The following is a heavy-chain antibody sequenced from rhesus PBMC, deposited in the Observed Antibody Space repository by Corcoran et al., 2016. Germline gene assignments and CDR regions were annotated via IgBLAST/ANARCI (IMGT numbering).Heavy chain of an antibody. V-gene: IGHV4-93*02. Sequence: QVQLQESGPGLVKPSETLSLTCAVSGGSISSSNWWSWIRQSPGKGLEWIGDICGGSGSTGYNPSLKGRVTISTDTSKNQFSLKLSSVTAADTAVYYCARHGVAGTIVDYWGQGVLVTVSS. D-gene: IGHD1-20*01. J-gene: IGHJ4*01. CDR2: ICGGSGST. CDR3: ARHGVAGTIVDY. CDR1: GGSISSSNW.